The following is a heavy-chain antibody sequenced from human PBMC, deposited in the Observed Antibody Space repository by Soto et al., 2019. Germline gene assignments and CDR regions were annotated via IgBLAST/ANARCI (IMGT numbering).Heavy chain of an antibody. V-gene: IGHV3-23*01. CDR2: ISGSGGST. CDR1: GFTFSSYA. Sequence: PGGSLRLSCAASGFTFSSYAMSWVRQAPGKGLEWVSAISGSGGSTYYADSVKGRFTISRDNSKNTLYLQMNSLRAEDTAVYYCAKDSSLWYSSSWYVDYWGQGTLVTVSS. D-gene: IGHD6-13*01. CDR3: AKDSSLWYSSSWYVDY. J-gene: IGHJ4*02.